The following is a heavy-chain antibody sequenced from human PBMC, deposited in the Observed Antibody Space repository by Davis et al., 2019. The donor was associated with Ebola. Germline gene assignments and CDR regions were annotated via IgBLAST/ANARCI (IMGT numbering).Heavy chain of an antibody. V-gene: IGHV3-23*01. Sequence: GESLKISCAASGFTFSSYAMSWVRQAPGKGLEWVSAISGSGGRTYYADSVKGRFTISRDNSKNTLHLQMNSLRVEDTAIYYCAKDTSNVWFDVWGQGTMVTVSS. CDR2: ISGSGGRT. CDR1: GFTFSSYA. CDR3: AKDTSNVWFDV. D-gene: IGHD6-19*01. J-gene: IGHJ3*01.